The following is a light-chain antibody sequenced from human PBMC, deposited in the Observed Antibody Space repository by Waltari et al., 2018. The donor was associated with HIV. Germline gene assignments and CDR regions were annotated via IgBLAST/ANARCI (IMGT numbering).Light chain of an antibody. CDR1: ALPEKY. Sequence: SYDLTQPPSASLSPGQPARITCSGDALPEKYAYWYQQQSGQAPVLVIFEDSKRPSGIPDSFSGSSSGTMATLTISGVQVEDEADYYCYSTDSSGNLLFGGGTKLTVL. J-gene: IGLJ2*01. CDR3: YSTDSSGNLL. CDR2: EDS. V-gene: IGLV3-10*01.